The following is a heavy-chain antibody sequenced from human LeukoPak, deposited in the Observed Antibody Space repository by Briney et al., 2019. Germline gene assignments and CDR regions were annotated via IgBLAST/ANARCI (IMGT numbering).Heavy chain of an antibody. D-gene: IGHD6-13*01. CDR1: GYTFTSYG. J-gene: IGHJ3*02. CDR3: AYHSSTWYGGALDI. CDR2: ISAYNGNT. V-gene: IGHV1-18*01. Sequence: GASVKVSCKASGYTFTSYGISWVRRARGQGLEWMGWISAYNGNTNYAQKLQGRVTMTTDTSTSTAYMELRSLRSDDTAVYYCAYHSSTWYGGALDIWGQGTMVTVSS.